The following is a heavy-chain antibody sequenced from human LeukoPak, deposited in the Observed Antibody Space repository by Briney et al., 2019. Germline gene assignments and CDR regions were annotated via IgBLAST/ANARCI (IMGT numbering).Heavy chain of an antibody. CDR2: IYNDGET. V-gene: IGHV3-66*01. CDR3: AGGDYPLSY. D-gene: IGHD4-17*01. CDR1: GFSVNGNY. Sequence: HAGGSLRLSCAASGFSVNGNYWHWVRQAPGKGPQWISIIYNDGETRYADSVRGRFTFSRDNSKNTLYLQMDSLRAEDTAVYYCAGGDYPLSYWGQGSLVTVSS. J-gene: IGHJ4*02.